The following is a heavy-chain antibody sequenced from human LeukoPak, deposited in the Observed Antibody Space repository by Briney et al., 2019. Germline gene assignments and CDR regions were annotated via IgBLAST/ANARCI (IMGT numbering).Heavy chain of an antibody. V-gene: IGHV3-23*01. J-gene: IGHJ4*02. Sequence: GGSLRLSCAASGFTFSSYAMSWVRHAPGKGLEWVSAISGSGGSTYYADSVKGRFTISRDNSKNTLYLQMNSLRAEDTAVYYCAKGWIQLFGIDYWGQGTLVTVSS. D-gene: IGHD5-18*01. CDR2: ISGSGGST. CDR1: GFTFSSYA. CDR3: AKGWIQLFGIDY.